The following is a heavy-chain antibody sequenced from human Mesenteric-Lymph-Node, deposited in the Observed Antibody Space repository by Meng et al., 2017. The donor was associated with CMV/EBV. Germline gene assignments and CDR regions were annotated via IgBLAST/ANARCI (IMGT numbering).Heavy chain of an antibody. V-gene: IGHV3-33*01. D-gene: IGHD1-26*01. CDR3: ARYRVGGTHYDY. CDR2: IWYDGSNK. CDR1: GFTFSSYG. Sequence: GESLKISCAASGFTFSSYGMHWVRQAPGKGLEWVAVIWYDGSNKYYADSVKGRFTISRDNVKNTLFLQMNSLRPEDTAVYYCARYRVGGTHYDYWGQGTLVTVSS. J-gene: IGHJ4*02.